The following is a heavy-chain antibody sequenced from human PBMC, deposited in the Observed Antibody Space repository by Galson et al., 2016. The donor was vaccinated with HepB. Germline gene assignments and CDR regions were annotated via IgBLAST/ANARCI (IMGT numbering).Heavy chain of an antibody. J-gene: IGHJ5*02. D-gene: IGHD2/OR15-2a*01. CDR2: TSYRSKWYN. V-gene: IGHV6-1*01. Sequence: CAISWDSVSSNSAAWTWIRQSPLRGLEWLGRTSYRSKWYNDYAVSVKSRISIHPDTSKNQFSLQLNSVTPEDTAVYYCARVRCSTFRCQNWFDPWGQGTLVTVSS. CDR1: WDSVSSNSAA. CDR3: ARVRCSTFRCQNWFDP.